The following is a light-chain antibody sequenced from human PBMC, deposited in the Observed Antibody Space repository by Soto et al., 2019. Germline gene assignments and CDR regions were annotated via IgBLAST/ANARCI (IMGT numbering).Light chain of an antibody. V-gene: IGLV2-14*01. J-gene: IGLJ1*01. Sequence: QSALTQPASVSGSPGQSITLSCTGTSSDVGGYNYVSWYQQHPGKAPKLMIYEVSNRPSGVSNRFSGSKSGNTASLTISGLQAEDEADYYCSSYTRSSTRYVFGTGTKVTV. CDR2: EVS. CDR3: SSYTRSSTRYV. CDR1: SSDVGGYNY.